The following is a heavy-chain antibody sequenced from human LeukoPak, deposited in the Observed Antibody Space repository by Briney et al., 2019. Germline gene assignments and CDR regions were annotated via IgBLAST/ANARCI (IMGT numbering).Heavy chain of an antibody. J-gene: IGHJ4*02. Sequence: LSGGSLRLSCAASGFTFSSHAMSWVRQAPGKGLEWVSAISSGGDNTYYADSVKGRLTISRDNSKNTLYVQMTSLSAEDTAVYYCAREDATMVLSLDYWGQGALVTVSS. CDR3: AREDATMVLSLDY. V-gene: IGHV3-23*01. CDR1: GFTFSSHA. D-gene: IGHD5-18*01. CDR2: ISSGGDNT.